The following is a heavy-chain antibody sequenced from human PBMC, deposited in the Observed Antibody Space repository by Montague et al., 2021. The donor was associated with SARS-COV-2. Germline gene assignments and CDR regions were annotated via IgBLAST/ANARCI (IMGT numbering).Heavy chain of an antibody. Sequence: CAIPGDSVSSNSAAWNWIRQSPSRGREWLGRTYYRSKWYNDYAVAVKSRITINPDTSKNRFSLQLNSVTPEDTAVYYCARGLWFGELLSLYYYYGMDVWGQGTTVTVSS. CDR3: ARGLWFGELLSLYYYYGMDV. CDR2: TYYRSKWYN. J-gene: IGHJ6*02. D-gene: IGHD3-10*01. V-gene: IGHV6-1*01. CDR1: GDSVSSNSAA.